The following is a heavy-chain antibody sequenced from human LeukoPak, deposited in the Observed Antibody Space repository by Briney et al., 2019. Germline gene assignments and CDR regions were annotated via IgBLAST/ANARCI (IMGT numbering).Heavy chain of an antibody. Sequence: KPSETLSLTCTVSGGSISSYYWSWIRQPPGKGLEWIGYIYYSGIINYNPSLKSRVTISVDTSKNQFSLKLSSVTAADTAVYYCARDRAVAGTFDPWGQGTLVTVSS. CDR1: GGSISSYY. CDR2: IYYSGII. CDR3: ARDRAVAGTFDP. V-gene: IGHV4-59*01. J-gene: IGHJ5*02. D-gene: IGHD6-19*01.